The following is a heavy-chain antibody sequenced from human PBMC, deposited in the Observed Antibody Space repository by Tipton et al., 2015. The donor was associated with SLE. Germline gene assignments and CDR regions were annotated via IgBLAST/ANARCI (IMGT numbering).Heavy chain of an antibody. CDR2: INHSGST. D-gene: IGHD3-10*01. Sequence: TLSLTCAVYGGSFSGYYWSWIRQPPGKGLEWIGEINHSGSTNYNPSLKSRVTISVDTSKNQFSLKLSFVTAADTAVYYCARVLDGGSAPAASDIWGQGTMVTVSS. J-gene: IGHJ3*02. CDR1: GGSFSGYY. CDR3: ARVLDGGSAPAASDI. V-gene: IGHV4-34*01.